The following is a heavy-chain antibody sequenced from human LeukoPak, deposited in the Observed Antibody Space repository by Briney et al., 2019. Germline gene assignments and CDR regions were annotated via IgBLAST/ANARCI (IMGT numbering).Heavy chain of an antibody. CDR1: GYTFTSYD. CDR3: ATGSIDYDILTGYYRDYYYYYMDV. Sequence: ASVKVSCKASGYTFTSYDINWVRQATGQGLEWMGWMNPNSGNTGYAQKFQGRVTMTRNTSISTDYLELSSLRSEDTAVYYCATGSIDYDILTGYYRDYYYYYMDVWGKGTTVTVSS. V-gene: IGHV1-8*01. D-gene: IGHD3-9*01. J-gene: IGHJ6*03. CDR2: MNPNSGNT.